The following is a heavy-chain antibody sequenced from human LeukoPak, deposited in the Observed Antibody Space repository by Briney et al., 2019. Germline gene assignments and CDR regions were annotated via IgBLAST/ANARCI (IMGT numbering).Heavy chain of an antibody. J-gene: IGHJ4*01. Sequence: GGSLRLSCATSGFTFSSYAMSWVRQAPGKGLEWVAFIRYDGSNKYYTDSVKGRFTISRDNSKNTLYLQMNSLRAEDTALYYCSTDPRLLIYWGHGTLVTVSS. CDR1: GFTFSSYA. V-gene: IGHV3-30*02. D-gene: IGHD2-8*01. CDR2: IRYDGSNK. CDR3: STDPRLLIY.